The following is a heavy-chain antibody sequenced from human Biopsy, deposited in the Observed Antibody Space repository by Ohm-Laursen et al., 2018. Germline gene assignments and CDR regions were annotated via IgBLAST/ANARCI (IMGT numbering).Heavy chain of an antibody. CDR3: ARDRGGAGYGMDV. CDR2: IRRNSAII. J-gene: IGHJ6*02. D-gene: IGHD1-26*01. CDR1: GSSFDVYG. Sequence: SLSLSRTGSGSSFDVYGMHWVCQRPGQGLEWVSGIRRNSAIIDYADSVRGRFTISRDNARRFLFLQMNNLKSEDTAVYYCARDRGGAGYGMDVWGRGTTVTVSS. V-gene: IGHV3-9*01.